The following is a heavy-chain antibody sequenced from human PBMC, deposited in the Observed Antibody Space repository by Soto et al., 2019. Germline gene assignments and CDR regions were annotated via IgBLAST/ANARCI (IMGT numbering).Heavy chain of an antibody. J-gene: IGHJ6*02. D-gene: IGHD2-15*01. CDR3: ARDKVVVVAATSAWGDYYGMDV. CDR1: GFTFSSYG. Sequence: GGSLRLSCAASGFTFSSYGMHWVRQAPGKGLEWVAVIWYDGSNKYYADSGKGQFTTSRDKSKNTLYLQMNSLRAEDTAVYYCARDKVVVVAATSAWGDYYGMDVWGQGTTVTVSS. CDR2: IWYDGSNK. V-gene: IGHV3-33*01.